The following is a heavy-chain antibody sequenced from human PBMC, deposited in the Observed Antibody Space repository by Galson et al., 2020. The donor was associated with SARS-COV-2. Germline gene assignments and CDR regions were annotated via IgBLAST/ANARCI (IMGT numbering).Heavy chain of an antibody. CDR3: ARNSGSYYRGIGLDH. V-gene: IGHV1-69*05. CDR1: GGTFSSYA. J-gene: IGHJ4*02. D-gene: IGHD1-26*01. Sequence: ASVKVSCRASGGTFSSYAITWVRQAPGQGLEWVGGFIPIFDKAKYAQKFQGRVTITTDASTNTAYMEINSLRSQDTAIYYCARNSGSYYRGIGLDHWGQGTLVTVSS. CDR2: FIPIFDKA.